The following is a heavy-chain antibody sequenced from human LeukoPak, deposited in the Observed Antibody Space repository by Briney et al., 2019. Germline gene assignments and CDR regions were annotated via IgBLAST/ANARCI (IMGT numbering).Heavy chain of an antibody. Sequence: PGGSLRLSCAASGLSVSSNYMSWVCQAPGKGLEWVSVIYSGGSTYYADSVKGRFTISRDNSKNTLYLQMNSLRAEDTAVYYCARDLPGSGPRWGQGTLVTVSS. CDR1: GLSVSSNY. CDR2: IYSGGST. J-gene: IGHJ4*02. D-gene: IGHD3-10*01. V-gene: IGHV3-66*01. CDR3: ARDLPGSGPR.